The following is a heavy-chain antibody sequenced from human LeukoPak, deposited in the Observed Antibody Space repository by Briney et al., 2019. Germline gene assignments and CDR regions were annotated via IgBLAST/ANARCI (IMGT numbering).Heavy chain of an antibody. CDR3: ARDLGFSYGIDF. CDR1: GFTFSDYW. D-gene: IGHD5-18*01. V-gene: IGHV3-7*04. Sequence: PGGSLRLSCAASGFTFSDYWMSWVRQAPGKGLEWVANIQQDGSEKYYVDSVKGRFTISRDNAKKSLFLQVSSLRGEDTAVYYCARDLGFSYGIDFWGQGTLVTVSS. J-gene: IGHJ4*02. CDR2: IQQDGSEK.